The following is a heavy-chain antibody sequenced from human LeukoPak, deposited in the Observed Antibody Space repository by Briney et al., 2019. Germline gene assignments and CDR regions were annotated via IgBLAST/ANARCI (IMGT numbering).Heavy chain of an antibody. J-gene: IGHJ5*02. V-gene: IGHV4-39*07. CDR2: IYYSGST. D-gene: IGHD1-7*01. CDR3: ARGSNWNYNWFDP. Sequence: SETLSLTCTVSGGSISSSSYYWGWIRQPPGKGLEWIGSIYYSGSTYYNPSLKSRVTISVDTSKNQFSLKLSSVTAADTAVYYCARGSNWNYNWFDPWGQGILVTVSS. CDR1: GGSISSSSYY.